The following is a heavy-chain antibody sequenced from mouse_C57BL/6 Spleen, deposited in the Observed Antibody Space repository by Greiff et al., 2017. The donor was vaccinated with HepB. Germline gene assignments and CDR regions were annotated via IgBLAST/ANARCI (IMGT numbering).Heavy chain of an antibody. V-gene: IGHV1-62-2*01. Sequence: QVHVKQSGAELVKPGASVKLSCKASGYTFTEYTIHWVKQRSGQGLEWIGWFYPGSGSIKYNEKFKDKATLTADKSSSTVYMELSRLTSEDSAVYFCARHEKGDGYYDYFDYWGQGTTLTVSS. CDR2: FYPGSGSI. J-gene: IGHJ2*01. CDR3: ARHEKGDGYYDYFDY. D-gene: IGHD2-3*01. CDR1: GYTFTEYT.